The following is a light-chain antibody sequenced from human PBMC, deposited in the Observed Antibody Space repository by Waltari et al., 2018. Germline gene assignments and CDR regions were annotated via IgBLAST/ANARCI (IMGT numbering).Light chain of an antibody. V-gene: IGKV1-8*01. CDR3: QQYYSYPLT. J-gene: IGKJ1*01. CDR1: QGISSY. Sequence: AIRMTQSPSSLSASTGHIVTITCRASQGISSYLAWYQQKPGKAPKLLIYAASTVQSGVPSRFSGSGSGTDFTLTISCLQSEDFATYYCQQYYSYPLTFGQGTKVEIK. CDR2: AAS.